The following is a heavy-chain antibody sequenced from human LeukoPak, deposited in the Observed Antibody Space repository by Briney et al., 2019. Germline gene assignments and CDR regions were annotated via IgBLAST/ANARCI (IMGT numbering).Heavy chain of an antibody. V-gene: IGHV1-24*01. J-gene: IGHJ4*02. D-gene: IGHD1-20*01. CDR1: GYTLTELS. CDR3: ATRNWKASIT. Sequence: ASVKVSCKVSGYTLTELSMHWVRQAPGKGLEWRGGFDPEDGETIYAQKFQGRVTITEDTSTDTAYMELGSLRPEDTAVYYCATRNWKASITWGQGTLVTVSS. CDR2: FDPEDGET.